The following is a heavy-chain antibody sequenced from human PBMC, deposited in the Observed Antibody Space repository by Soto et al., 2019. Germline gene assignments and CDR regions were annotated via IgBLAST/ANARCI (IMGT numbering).Heavy chain of an antibody. CDR3: ASWRSYSGSYCFDY. D-gene: IGHD1-26*01. V-gene: IGHV1-69*06. CDR1: GGTFNSYT. J-gene: IGHJ4*02. CDR2: VVPMYDSV. Sequence: ASVKVSCKASGGTFNSYTINWVRQAPGRGLGWVGQVVPMYDSVNYAENFQGRVTITADKSTKTAYMELTSLRSEDTALYFCASWRSYSGSYCFDYWGQGTLVTVSS.